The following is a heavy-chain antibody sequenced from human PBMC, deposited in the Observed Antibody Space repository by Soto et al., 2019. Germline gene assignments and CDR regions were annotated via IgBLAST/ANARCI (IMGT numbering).Heavy chain of an antibody. Sequence: PGGSLRLSCAASGFTFTRYSMNWVRQAPGKGLEWVSSISSTTNYICYGDSMKGRFTISRDNAKNSLYLEMSSLRAEDTAVYYCARESEDLTSNFDYWGQGTLVTVSS. CDR3: ARESEDLTSNFDY. CDR2: ISSTTNYI. V-gene: IGHV3-21*06. J-gene: IGHJ4*02. CDR1: GFTFTRYS.